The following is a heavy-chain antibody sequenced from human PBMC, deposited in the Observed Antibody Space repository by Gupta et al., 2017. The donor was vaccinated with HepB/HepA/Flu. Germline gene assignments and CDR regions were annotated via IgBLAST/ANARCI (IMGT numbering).Heavy chain of an antibody. D-gene: IGHD6-13*01. J-gene: IGHJ1*01. CDR1: GFTFDDYA. CDR3: AKGAAAGYDDGYFQH. Sequence: EVQLVESGGGLVQPGRSLRLSCAASGFTFDDYAMHWVRQAPGKGLEWVSGISWNSGSIGYADSVKGRFTISRDNAKNSLYLQMNSLRAEDTALYYCAKGAAAGYDDGYFQHWGQGTLVTVSS. V-gene: IGHV3-9*01. CDR2: ISWNSGSI.